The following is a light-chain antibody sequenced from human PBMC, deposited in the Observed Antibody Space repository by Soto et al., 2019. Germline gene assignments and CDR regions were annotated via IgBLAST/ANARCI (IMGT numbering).Light chain of an antibody. V-gene: IGLV2-14*01. Sequence: QSVLTQPASVSGSPGQSITIPCTGTSNDIGAYNSVSWYQQHPGKVPKVIIYEVTNRPPGISNRFSASKSGTTASLTISGLQAEDEADYYCSSYTGINSLVFGGGTQLTVL. CDR3: SSYTGINSLV. CDR1: SNDIGAYNS. J-gene: IGLJ2*01. CDR2: EVT.